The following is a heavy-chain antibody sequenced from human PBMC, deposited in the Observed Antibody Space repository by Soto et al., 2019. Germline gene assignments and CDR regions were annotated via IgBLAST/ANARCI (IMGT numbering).Heavy chain of an antibody. V-gene: IGHV4-39*01. CDR3: ARHNGPLYVGYYYDMDV. Sequence: SETLPLTCTVSGGSISSSSYCWGWIRKPPGKGLEWIGSIYYSGYTYYNPSLKSRVTISVDTSKNQFSLKLSSVTAADTAVYYCARHNGPLYVGYYYDMDVWGQGTTVTVSS. J-gene: IGHJ6*02. CDR2: IYYSGYT. CDR1: GGSISSSSYC. D-gene: IGHD3-16*01.